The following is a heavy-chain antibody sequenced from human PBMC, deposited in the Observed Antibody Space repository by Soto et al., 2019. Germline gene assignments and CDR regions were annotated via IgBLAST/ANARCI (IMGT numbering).Heavy chain of an antibody. V-gene: IGHV3-23*01. Sequence: LRLSCAASGFTFTNFAMNWVRQAPGRGLEWVSVISGTGDTTYNADSVKGRFTISRDNSMNTAFLQMNSLRAEDTALYYCAKGYCSSTSCSFDYWGQGTLVTVSS. CDR3: AKGYCSSTSCSFDY. CDR1: GFTFTNFA. J-gene: IGHJ4*02. CDR2: ISGTGDTT. D-gene: IGHD2-2*01.